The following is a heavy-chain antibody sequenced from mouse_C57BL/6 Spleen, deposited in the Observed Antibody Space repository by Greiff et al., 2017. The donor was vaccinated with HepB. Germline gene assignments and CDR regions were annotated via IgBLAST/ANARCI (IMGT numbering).Heavy chain of an antibody. J-gene: IGHJ3*01. CDR3: ARVDYYGSSPAWFAY. D-gene: IGHD1-1*01. CDR2: IYPRSGNT. V-gene: IGHV1-81*01. Sequence: VQLQQSGAELARPGASVKLSCKASGYTFTSYGISWVKQRTGQGLEWIGEIYPRSGNTYYNEKFKGKATLTADKSSSTAYMELRSLTSEDSAVYFCARVDYYGSSPAWFAYWGQGTLVTVSA. CDR1: GYTFTSYG.